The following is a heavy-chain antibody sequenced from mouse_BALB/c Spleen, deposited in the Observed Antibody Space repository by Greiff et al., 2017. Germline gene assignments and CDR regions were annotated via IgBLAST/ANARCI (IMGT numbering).Heavy chain of an antibody. D-gene: IGHD1-2*01. Sequence: QVQLKQSGAELVKPGASVKLSCKASGYTFTSYYMYWVKQRPGQGLEWIGEINPSNGGTNFNEKFKSKATLTVDKSSSTAYMQLSSLTSEDSAVYYCTRGLRLIDYWGQGTTLTVSS. V-gene: IGHV1S81*02. CDR1: GYTFTSYY. J-gene: IGHJ2*01. CDR3: TRGLRLIDY. CDR2: INPSNGGT.